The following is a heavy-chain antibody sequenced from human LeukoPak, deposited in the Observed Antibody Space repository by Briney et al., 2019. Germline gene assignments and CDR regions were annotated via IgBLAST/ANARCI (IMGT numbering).Heavy chain of an antibody. CDR2: ISGSGGST. CDR3: AKQMSTVTFTPFDY. J-gene: IGHJ4*02. CDR1: GFTLRSHA. Sequence: GGSLRLSCAASGFTLRSHAMSWVRQAPGKGLEWVSAISGSGGSTDYVDSVKGRFTISRDNSKNTLYLQMNSLRADDTAVYYCAKQMSTVTFTPFDYWGQGTLVSVSS. D-gene: IGHD3-16*01. V-gene: IGHV3-23*01.